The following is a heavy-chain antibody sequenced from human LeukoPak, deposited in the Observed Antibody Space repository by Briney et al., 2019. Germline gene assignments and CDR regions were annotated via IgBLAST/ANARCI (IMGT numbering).Heavy chain of an antibody. D-gene: IGHD6-13*01. V-gene: IGHV4-38-2*02. J-gene: IGHJ5*02. CDR1: DYSISSGYY. Sequence: SETLSLTCTVSDYSISSGYYWGWIRQPPGKGLEWIGSMYYSGSTYYNPSLKSRVRVSVDTSKNQFSLKVTSVTAADTAVYYCARAYSSSWYFNWFDPWGQGTLVTVSS. CDR2: MYYSGST. CDR3: ARAYSSSWYFNWFDP.